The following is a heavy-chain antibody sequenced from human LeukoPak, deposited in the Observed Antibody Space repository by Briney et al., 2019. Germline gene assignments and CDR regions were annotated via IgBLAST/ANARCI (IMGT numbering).Heavy chain of an antibody. CDR2: INHSGST. CDR3: ARGGCSGGSCYSSNWFDP. D-gene: IGHD2-15*01. Sequence: SETLSLTCAVYGGSFSGYYWSWIRQPPGKGLEWIGEINHSGSTNYNPSLKSRVTISVDTSKNQFSLKLSSVTAADTAVYYCARGGCSGGSCYSSNWFDPWGQGTLVTVSS. J-gene: IGHJ5*02. V-gene: IGHV4-34*01. CDR1: GGSFSGYY.